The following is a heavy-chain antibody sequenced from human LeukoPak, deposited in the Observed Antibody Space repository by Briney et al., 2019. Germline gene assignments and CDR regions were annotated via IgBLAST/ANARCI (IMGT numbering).Heavy chain of an antibody. CDR3: ARGQTGSGRIFDY. V-gene: IGHV4-59*01. CDR1: GGSMSSYY. Sequence: KPSETLSLTCTVSGGSMSSYYWSWVRQPPGKGLEWIGNIHHSGSTNYHSSLMSRVTMSIDTSKNLFSLNLSSVTAADTAVYYCARGQTGSGRIFDYWGQGILVTVSS. D-gene: IGHD2-15*01. J-gene: IGHJ4*02. CDR2: IHHSGST.